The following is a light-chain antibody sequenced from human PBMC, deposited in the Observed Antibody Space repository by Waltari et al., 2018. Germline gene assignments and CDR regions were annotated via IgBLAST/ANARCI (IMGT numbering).Light chain of an antibody. Sequence: DIVMTQSPLSLPVTPGEPASISCRSSQSLQHTNAYNYLDWYLQKPGQSPQLLIYLGSNRASGVPDRFSGSGSGTDFTLKISRVEAEDVGIYYCMQSLQTPYTFGQGTKLEIK. CDR3: MQSLQTPYT. CDR2: LGS. V-gene: IGKV2-28*01. J-gene: IGKJ2*01. CDR1: QSLQHTNAYNY.